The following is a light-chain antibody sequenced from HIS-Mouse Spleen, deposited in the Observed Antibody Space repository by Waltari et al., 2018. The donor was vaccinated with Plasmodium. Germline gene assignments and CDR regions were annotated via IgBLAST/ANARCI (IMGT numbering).Light chain of an antibody. CDR1: ALPKKY. Sequence: SYELTQPPSVSVSPGKTARITCSGDALPKKYAYWYQQKSGQAPVLVIYEDSKRPSGSPEGFSGSSSGTMATLTISGAQVEDEADYYCYSTDSSGNHRVFGGGTKLTVL. CDR3: YSTDSSGNHRV. CDR2: EDS. J-gene: IGLJ3*02. V-gene: IGLV3-10*01.